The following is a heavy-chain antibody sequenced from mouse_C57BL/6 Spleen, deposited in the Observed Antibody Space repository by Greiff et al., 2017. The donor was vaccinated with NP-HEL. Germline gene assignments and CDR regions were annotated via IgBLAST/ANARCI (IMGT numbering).Heavy chain of an antibody. V-gene: IGHV1-52*01. CDR2: IDPSDSET. Sequence: QVQLQQPGAELVRPGSSVKLSCKASGYTFTSYWMHWVKQRPIQGLEWIGNIDPSDSETHYNQKFKDKATLTVDKSSSTAYMQLSSLTSEDSAVYYCARYRYGYDWFAYWGQGTLVTVSA. CDR1: GYTFTSYW. J-gene: IGHJ3*01. CDR3: ARYRYGYDWFAY. D-gene: IGHD2-2*01.